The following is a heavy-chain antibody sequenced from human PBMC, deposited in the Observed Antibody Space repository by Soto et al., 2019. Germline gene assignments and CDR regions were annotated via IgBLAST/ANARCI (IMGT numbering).Heavy chain of an antibody. Sequence: SETLSLTCTVSGGSISSSSYYWGWIRQPPGKGLEWIGSIYYSGSTYYNPSLKSRVTISVDTSKNQFSLKLSSVTAADTAVYYCARKQRVFQYYYGMDVWGQGXTVTVYS. V-gene: IGHV4-39*01. CDR1: GGSISSSSYY. J-gene: IGHJ6*02. D-gene: IGHD2-8*01. CDR3: ARKQRVFQYYYGMDV. CDR2: IYYSGST.